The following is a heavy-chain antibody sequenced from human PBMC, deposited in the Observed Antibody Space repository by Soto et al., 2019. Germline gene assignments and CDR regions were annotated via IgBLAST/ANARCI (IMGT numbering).Heavy chain of an antibody. CDR2: IIPIFGTA. V-gene: IGHV1-69*06. D-gene: IGHD2-8*01. CDR1: GGTFSSYA. Sequence: QVQLVQSGAEVKKPGSPVKVSCKASGGTFSSYAISWVRQAPGQGLERMGGIIPIFGTANYAQKFQGRVTITADKSTSTAYMELSSLRSEDTAVYYCARIPRTVLMVYAPPTGWGQGTLVTVSS. J-gene: IGHJ4*02. CDR3: ARIPRTVLMVYAPPTG.